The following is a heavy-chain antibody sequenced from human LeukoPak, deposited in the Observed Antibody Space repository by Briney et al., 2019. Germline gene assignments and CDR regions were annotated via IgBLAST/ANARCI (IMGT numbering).Heavy chain of an antibody. J-gene: IGHJ4*02. D-gene: IGHD3/OR15-3a*01. CDR2: MYTSGST. CDR1: GGSISSGSYY. Sequence: SETLSLTCTVSGGSISSGSYYWTWIRQPAGKGLEWIGRMYTSGSTNYNPSLRSRVTISADTSKNQFSLKLSSVTAADTAVYYCARTNDFWTGYYEKWGQGTLVTVSS. V-gene: IGHV4-61*02. CDR3: ARTNDFWTGYYEK.